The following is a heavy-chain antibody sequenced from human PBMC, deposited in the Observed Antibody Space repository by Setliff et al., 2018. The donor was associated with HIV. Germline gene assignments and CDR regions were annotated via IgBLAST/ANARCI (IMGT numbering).Heavy chain of an antibody. CDR3: ARGVRGVVNGMDV. CDR2: INTDGSST. J-gene: IGHJ6*02. D-gene: IGHD3-10*01. V-gene: IGHV3-74*01. Sequence: LRLSCAASGFSFSSYWMHWVRQVPGKGLVWVSRINTDGSSTSYADSVKGRFTISRDNAKNTLYLQMNSLRAEDTAVYYCARGVRGVVNGMDVWGQGTTVTVSS. CDR1: GFSFSSYW.